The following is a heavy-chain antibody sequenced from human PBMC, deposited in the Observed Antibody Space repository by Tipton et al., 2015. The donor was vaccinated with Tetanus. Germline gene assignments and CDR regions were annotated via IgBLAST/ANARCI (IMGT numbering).Heavy chain of an antibody. J-gene: IGHJ5*02. CDR3: ARDFRGLGRYPEAGNWFDP. CDR2: IKQDGSEK. CDR1: GFTFSRSW. Sequence: SLRLSCAAGGFTFSRSWMNWVRQAPGKGLEWVANIKQDGSEKYYVDSVKGRFTISRDNAKNSLYLQMNSLRAEDTAVYYCARDFRGLGRYPEAGNWFDPWGQGVLVTVSS. D-gene: IGHD3-16*01. V-gene: IGHV3-7*03.